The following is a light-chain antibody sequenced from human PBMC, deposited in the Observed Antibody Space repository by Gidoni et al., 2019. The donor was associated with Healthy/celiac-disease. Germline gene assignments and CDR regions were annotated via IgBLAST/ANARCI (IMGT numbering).Light chain of an antibody. CDR2: WAS. V-gene: IGKV4-1*01. CDR3: XXYYSXPT. Sequence: VMTQSPDSXAVSLGERATINCKSNQSVLYSSNNKNYLAWYQQKPGQPPKLPIYWASTREXXXPDXXXGXXXGTDXXLTXXSLXXXDVAVXYCXXYYSXPTFXPXTKVDIK. J-gene: IGKJ3*01. CDR1: QSVLYSSNNKNY.